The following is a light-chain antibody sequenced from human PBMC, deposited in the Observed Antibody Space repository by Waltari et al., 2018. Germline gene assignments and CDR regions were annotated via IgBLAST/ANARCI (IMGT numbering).Light chain of an antibody. Sequence: SYELTQPPSVSVSPGQTARITCSADALPQQYAYWYQQKPGQAPVLVIYKDNERPSGIPERFSGSSPGTTVTLTISGVEAEDEADYYCQSADSSGTWVFGGGTKLTVL. J-gene: IGLJ3*02. CDR2: KDN. V-gene: IGLV3-25*03. CDR3: QSADSSGTWV. CDR1: ALPQQY.